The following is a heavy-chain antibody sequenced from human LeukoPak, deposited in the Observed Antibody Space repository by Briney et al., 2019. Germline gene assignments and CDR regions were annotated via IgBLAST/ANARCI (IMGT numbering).Heavy chain of an antibody. CDR3: ARENVDTATDYYYYGMDV. V-gene: IGHV3-21*01. Sequence: GGSLRLSCAASGFTFSSYSMNWVRQAPGKGLEWVSPISSSSSYIYYADSVKGRFTISRDNAKNSLYLQMNSLRAEDTAVYYCARENVDTATDYYYYGMDVWGQGTTVTVSS. D-gene: IGHD5-18*01. J-gene: IGHJ6*02. CDR1: GFTFSSYS. CDR2: ISSSSSYI.